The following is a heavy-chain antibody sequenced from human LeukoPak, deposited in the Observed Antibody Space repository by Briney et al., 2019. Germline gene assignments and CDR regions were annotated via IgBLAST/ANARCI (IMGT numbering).Heavy chain of an antibody. V-gene: IGHV4-59*01. Sequence: ASETLSLTCSVSGVSIDRNYWTWLRQPPGKGLEWIGLIYYSGSDNYNAFLKSRVTISEDKSKNQIYLTMTSVPAADTAVYYCARVDSGRSGVYYFDFWGQGTLVSVSS. CDR3: ARVDSGRSGVYYFDF. D-gene: IGHD6-19*01. J-gene: IGHJ4*02. CDR2: IYYSGSD. CDR1: GVSIDRNY.